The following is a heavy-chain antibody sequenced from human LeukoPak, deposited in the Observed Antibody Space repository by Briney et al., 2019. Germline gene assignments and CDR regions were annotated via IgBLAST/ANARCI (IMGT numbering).Heavy chain of an antibody. J-gene: IGHJ4*02. CDR1: GGTFSSYA. CDR2: IIPIFGTA. D-gene: IGHD2-2*01. Sequence: SVEVSCKASGGTFSSYAIRWVRQAPGQGLEWMGGIIPIFGTANYAQKFQGRVTITADESTSTAYMELSSLRSEDTAVYYCASRDIVVVPAAPFDYWGQGTLVTVSS. V-gene: IGHV1-69*01. CDR3: ASRDIVVVPAAPFDY.